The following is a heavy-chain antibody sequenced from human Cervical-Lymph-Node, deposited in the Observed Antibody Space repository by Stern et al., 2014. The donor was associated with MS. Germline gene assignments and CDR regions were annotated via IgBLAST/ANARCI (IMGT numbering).Heavy chain of an antibody. D-gene: IGHD3-10*01. V-gene: IGHV3-33*01. J-gene: IGHJ6*02. CDR3: ARDYYGSGKNYYYYYGMDV. CDR2: IWYDGSNK. CDR1: GFTFSSYG. Sequence: VQLVESGGGVVQPGRSLRLSCAASGFTFSSYGMHWVRQAPGKGLEWVAVIWYDGSNKYYADSVKGRFTISRDNSKNTLYLQMNSLRAEDTAVYYCARDYYGSGKNYYYYYGMDVWGQGTTVTVSS.